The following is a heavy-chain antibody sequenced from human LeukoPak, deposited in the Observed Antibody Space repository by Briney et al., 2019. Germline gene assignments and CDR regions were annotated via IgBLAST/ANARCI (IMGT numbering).Heavy chain of an antibody. V-gene: IGHV4-59*01. CDR3: ARSETYYYYYMDV. D-gene: IGHD1-14*01. J-gene: IGHJ6*03. CDR2: IYYSGST. CDR1: GGSISSYY. Sequence: SETLSLTCSVSGGSISSYYWSWIRQPPGKGLEWIGYIYYSGSTNYNPSLKSRVTISVDTSKNQFSLKLSSVTAADTAVYYCARSETYYYYYMDVWGKGTTVTVSS.